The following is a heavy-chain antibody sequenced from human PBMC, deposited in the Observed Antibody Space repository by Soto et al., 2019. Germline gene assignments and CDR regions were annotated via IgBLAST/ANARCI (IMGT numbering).Heavy chain of an antibody. D-gene: IGHD3-16*02. CDR3: AKDGSVNDYIWGSYRYTGSDFDY. V-gene: IGHV3-23*01. J-gene: IGHJ4*02. CDR2: ISGSGGST. Sequence: GGSLRLSCAASGFTFSSYAMSWVRQAPGKGLEWVSAISGSGGSTYYADSVKGRFTISRDNSKNTLYLQMNSLRAEDTAVYYCAKDGSVNDYIWGSYRYTGSDFDYWGQGTLVTVSS. CDR1: GFTFSSYA.